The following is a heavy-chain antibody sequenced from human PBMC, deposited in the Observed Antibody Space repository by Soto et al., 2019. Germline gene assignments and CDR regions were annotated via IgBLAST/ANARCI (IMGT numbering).Heavy chain of an antibody. D-gene: IGHD1-26*01. V-gene: IGHV3-74*01. J-gene: IGHJ6*02. CDR2: INSDGSST. Sequence: GGSLRLSCAASGFTFSSYWMHWVRQAPGKGLVWVSRINSDGSSTSSADSVKGRFTISRDNAKNTLYLQMNSLRAEDTAVYYCARYASFSATSYWYYGMDVWGQGTTVTVSS. CDR3: ARYASFSATSYWYYGMDV. CDR1: GFTFSSYW.